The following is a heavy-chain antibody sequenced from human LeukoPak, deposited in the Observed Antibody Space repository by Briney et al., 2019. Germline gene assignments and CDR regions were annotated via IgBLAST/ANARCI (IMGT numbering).Heavy chain of an antibody. V-gene: IGHV3-48*03. Sequence: GGSLRLSCAASGFTFSSYEINWVRQTPGKGLEWISYVSSSGSTIYYADSVKGRFTISRDNAKNSLYLQMNSLRAEDTAVYYCAKEPAERGDIVVVPAATYFDYWGQGTLVTVSS. D-gene: IGHD2-2*01. J-gene: IGHJ4*02. CDR3: AKEPAERGDIVVVPAATYFDY. CDR1: GFTFSSYE. CDR2: VSSSGSTI.